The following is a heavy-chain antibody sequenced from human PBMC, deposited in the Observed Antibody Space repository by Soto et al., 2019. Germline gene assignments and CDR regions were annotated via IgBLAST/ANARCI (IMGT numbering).Heavy chain of an antibody. CDR1: GGTFSSYA. CDR3: ARDEGITGTTGSWGSPPHYYYYYGMDV. D-gene: IGHD1-7*01. CDR2: IIPIFGTA. J-gene: IGHJ6*02. Sequence: QVQLVQSGAEVKKPGSSVKVSCKASGGTFSSYAISWVRQAPGQGLEWMGGIIPIFGTANYAQKFQGRVTITADESTRTAYMELSSLRSEDTAVYYCARDEGITGTTGSWGSPPHYYYYYGMDVWGQGTTVTVSS. V-gene: IGHV1-69*01.